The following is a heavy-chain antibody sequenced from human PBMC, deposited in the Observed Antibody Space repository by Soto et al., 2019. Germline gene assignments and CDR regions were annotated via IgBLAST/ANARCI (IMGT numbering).Heavy chain of an antibody. J-gene: IGHJ4*02. Sequence: PGGSLRLSCAASGFTFSSYSMNWVRQAPGKGLEWVSSISSSSSYIYYADSVKGRFTISRDNAKNSLYLQMNSLRAEDTAVYYCARLRRLDYDILTGYYISPGDYWGQGTLVTVSS. D-gene: IGHD3-9*01. CDR2: ISSSSSYI. CDR3: ARLRRLDYDILTGYYISPGDY. CDR1: GFTFSSYS. V-gene: IGHV3-21*01.